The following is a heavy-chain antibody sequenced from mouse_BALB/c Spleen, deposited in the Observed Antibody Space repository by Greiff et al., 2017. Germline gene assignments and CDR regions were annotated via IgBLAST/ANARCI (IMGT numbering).Heavy chain of an antibody. CDR1: GYTFTDYY. CDR2: IYPGSGNT. Sequence: VQLQQSGAELARPGASVKLSCKASGYTFTDYYINWVKQRTGQGLEWIGEIYPGSGNTYYNEKFKGKATLTADKSSSTAYMQLSSLTSEDSAVYFCARSYYDYDAYWGQGTLVTVSA. D-gene: IGHD2-4*01. J-gene: IGHJ3*01. CDR3: ARSYYDYDAY. V-gene: IGHV1-77*01.